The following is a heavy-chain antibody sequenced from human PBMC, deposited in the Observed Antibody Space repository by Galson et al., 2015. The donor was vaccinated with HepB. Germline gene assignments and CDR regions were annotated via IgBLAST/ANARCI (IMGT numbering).Heavy chain of an antibody. D-gene: IGHD3-16*01. CDR3: ATDLLGGSYREYYFDY. V-gene: IGHV1-24*01. J-gene: IGHJ4*02. CDR1: GYTLTELS. CDR2: FDPEDGET. Sequence: SVKVSCKVSGYTLTELSMHWVRQAPGKGLEWMGGFDPEDGETIYAQKFQGRVTMTEDTSTDTAYMELSSLRSEDTAVYYCATDLLGGSYREYYFDYWGQGTLVTVSS.